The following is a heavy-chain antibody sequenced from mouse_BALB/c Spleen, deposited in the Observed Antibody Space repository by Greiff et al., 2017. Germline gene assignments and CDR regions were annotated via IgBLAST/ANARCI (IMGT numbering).Heavy chain of an antibody. V-gene: IGHV3-6*02. J-gene: IGHJ2*01. CDR1: GYSITSGYY. CDR3: ATGTGVY. D-gene: IGHD4-1*01. Sequence: EVKLMESGPGLVKPSQSLSLTCSVTGYSITSGYYWNWIRQFPGNKLEWMGYISYDGSNNYNPSLKNRISITRDTSKNQFFLKLNSVTTEDTATYYCATGTGVYWGQGTTLTVAS. CDR2: ISYDGSN.